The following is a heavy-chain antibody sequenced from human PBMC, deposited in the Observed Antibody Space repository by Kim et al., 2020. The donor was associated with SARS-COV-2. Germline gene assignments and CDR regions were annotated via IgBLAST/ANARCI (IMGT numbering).Heavy chain of an antibody. V-gene: IGHV4-59*08. J-gene: IGHJ4*02. CDR1: GGSISSYY. CDR2: IYYSGST. D-gene: IGHD3-3*01. Sequence: SETLSLTCTVSGGSISSYYWSWIRQPPGKGLEWIGYIYYSGSTNYNPSLKSRVTISVDTSKNQFSLKLSSVTAADTAVYYCAGQMAQYYDFWSGYGAGTYYFDYWGQGTLVTVSS. CDR3: AGQMAQYYDFWSGYGAGTYYFDY.